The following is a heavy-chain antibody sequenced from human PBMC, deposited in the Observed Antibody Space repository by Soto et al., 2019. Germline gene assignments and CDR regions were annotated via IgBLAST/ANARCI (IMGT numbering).Heavy chain of an antibody. J-gene: IGHJ5*02. CDR3: ARDMYSSDYFVKWFEP. CDR2: ISKDGTNK. CDR1: GFSFSSYA. D-gene: IGHD6-19*01. Sequence: QVRLVESGGGVVQPGRSPRLSCTASGFSFSSYAMYWFRQPPGKGLEWVAVISKDGTNKNYADSVKGRVTVSRDNANYSLDLQLNSLRGEDTAMYYCARDMYSSDYFVKWFEPWGQGTLVTVSS. V-gene: IGHV3-30*04.